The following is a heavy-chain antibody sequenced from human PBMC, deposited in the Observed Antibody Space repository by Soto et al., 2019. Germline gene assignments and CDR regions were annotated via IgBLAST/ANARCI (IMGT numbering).Heavy chain of an antibody. Sequence: GGSLRLSCAASGFNVGAFAVNWVRQDPGKGLEWVSGISVSDAFIYYADSVRGRFSISRDASENILYLQMNSLRVDDTALYYCTRETVAGITGLDYWGPGTLVTVSS. CDR2: ISVSDAFI. CDR1: GFNVGAFA. V-gene: IGHV3-23*01. J-gene: IGHJ4*02. D-gene: IGHD1-20*01. CDR3: TRETVAGITGLDY.